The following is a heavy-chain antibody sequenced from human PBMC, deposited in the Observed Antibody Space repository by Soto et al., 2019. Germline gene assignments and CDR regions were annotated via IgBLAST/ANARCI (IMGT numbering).Heavy chain of an antibody. CDR2: IYHSGST. Sequence: KPSETLSLTCAVSGDSISSSFWWSWVRQPPGEGLEWIGEIYHSGSTIYNPSLKSRVTISMDESKNEFSLKLSSVTAADTAVYYCARYDFGTFDYWGQGTQVTVSS. V-gene: IGHV4-4*02. CDR3: ARYDFGTFDY. D-gene: IGHD4-17*01. CDR1: GDSISSSFW. J-gene: IGHJ4*02.